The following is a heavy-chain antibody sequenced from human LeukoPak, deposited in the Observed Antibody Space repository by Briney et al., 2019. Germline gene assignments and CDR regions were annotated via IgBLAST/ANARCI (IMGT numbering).Heavy chain of an antibody. CDR2: ISYDGSNK. D-gene: IGHD5-24*01. CDR3: ARGGDGYCFDY. CDR1: GFTFSSYA. Sequence: GGSLRLSCAASGFTFSSYAMHWVRQAPGKGLEWVAVISYDGSNKYYADSVKGRFTISRDNSKNTLYLQMNSLRAEDTAVYYCARGGDGYCFDYGGQGTRVTVSA. V-gene: IGHV3-30*01. J-gene: IGHJ4*02.